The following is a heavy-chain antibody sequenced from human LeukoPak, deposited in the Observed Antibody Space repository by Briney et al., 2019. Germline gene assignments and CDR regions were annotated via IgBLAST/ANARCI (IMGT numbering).Heavy chain of an antibody. CDR2: ISYDGSNK. D-gene: IGHD3-9*01. V-gene: IGHV3-30*18. CDR3: AKDRPEYYDILTGYFDY. J-gene: IGHJ4*02. CDR1: GFTFSSYG. Sequence: RSLRLSCAASGFTFSSYGMHWVRQAPGKGLEWVAVISYDGSNKYYADSVKGRFTISRDNSKNTLYLQMNCLRAEDTAVYYCAKDRPEYYDILTGYFDYWGQGTLVTVSS.